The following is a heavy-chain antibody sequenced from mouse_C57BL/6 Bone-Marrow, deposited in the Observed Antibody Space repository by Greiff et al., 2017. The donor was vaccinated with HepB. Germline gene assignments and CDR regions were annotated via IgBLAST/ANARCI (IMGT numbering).Heavy chain of an antibody. Sequence: QVQLQQSGAELLKPGASVKLSCKATGYTFTGYWIEWVKQRPGHGLEWIGEILPVSGSTNYNEKFKGKATFTADTSSNTAYMQLSSLTTEDSAIYYCARCGYYGSSGGVFDYWGQGTTLTVSS. J-gene: IGHJ2*01. CDR1: GYTFTGYW. D-gene: IGHD1-1*01. V-gene: IGHV1-9*01. CDR2: ILPVSGST. CDR3: ARCGYYGSSGGVFDY.